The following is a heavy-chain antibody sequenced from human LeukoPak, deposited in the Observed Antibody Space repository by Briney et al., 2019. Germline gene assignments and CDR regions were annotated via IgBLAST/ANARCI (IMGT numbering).Heavy chain of an antibody. D-gene: IGHD1-14*01. CDR3: ARDNGTSGYDAFDI. J-gene: IGHJ3*02. CDR2: IKQDGSEK. V-gene: IGHV3-7*01. CDR1: GFTFSTSW. Sequence: GGSLRLSCAASGFTFSTSWMTWVRQAPGKGLEWVANIKQDGSEKFCVDSVKGRFTISRDNAKNSLYLQMNSLRAEDTAVYYCARDNGTSGYDAFDIWGQGTIVTVSS.